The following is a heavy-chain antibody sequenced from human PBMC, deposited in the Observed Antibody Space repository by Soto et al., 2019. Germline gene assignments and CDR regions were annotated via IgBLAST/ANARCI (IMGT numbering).Heavy chain of an antibody. CDR1: GGSFSGYY. CDR2: INHSGST. V-gene: IGHV4-34*01. CDR3: ARGRTAMVNYYYYYGMDV. D-gene: IGHD5-18*01. J-gene: IGHJ6*02. Sequence: LSLTCAVYGGSFSGYYWSWIRQPPGKGLEWIGEINHSGSTNYNPSLKSRVTISVDTSKNQFSLKLSSVTAADTAVYYCARGRTAMVNYYYYYGMDVWGQGTTVTVSS.